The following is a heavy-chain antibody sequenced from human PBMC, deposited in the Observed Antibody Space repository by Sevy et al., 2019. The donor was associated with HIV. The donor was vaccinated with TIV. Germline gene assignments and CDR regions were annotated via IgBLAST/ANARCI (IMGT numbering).Heavy chain of an antibody. CDR2: ISNSGSTI. CDR1: GFTFSSYE. J-gene: IGHJ4*02. D-gene: IGHD4-17*01. CDR3: ARDLPPSATTVPHFDY. V-gene: IGHV3-48*03. Sequence: GGSLRLSCTASGFTFSSYEMNWVRQAPGKGLEWVSYISNSGSTIHYSDSVKGRLTISRENAKNSLYLQMNSLRAEDTAVYYCARDLPPSATTVPHFDYWGRGTLVTVSS.